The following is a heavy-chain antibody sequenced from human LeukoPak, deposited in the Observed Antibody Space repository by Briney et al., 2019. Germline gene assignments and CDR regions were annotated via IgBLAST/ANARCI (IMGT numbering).Heavy chain of an antibody. CDR2: ISTGRPTI. V-gene: IGHV3-48*02. CDR1: GFTFSRHD. CDR3: ARGTGQGIIAVPAAIRGPYFDF. D-gene: IGHD2-2*02. Sequence: GGSLRLSCEASGFTFSRHDMNWVRQSPTKGLEWVSYISTGRPTIYYADSVKGRFTISRDNAKNSLYLQMNSLREEDTAVYCCARGTGQGIIAVPAAIRGPYFDFWGQGTLVTVSS. J-gene: IGHJ4*02.